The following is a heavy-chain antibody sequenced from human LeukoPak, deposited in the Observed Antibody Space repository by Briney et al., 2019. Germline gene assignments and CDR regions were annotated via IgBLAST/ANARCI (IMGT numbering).Heavy chain of an antibody. J-gene: IGHJ4*02. V-gene: IGHV4-4*02. CDR2: IYHSGST. CDR1: GGSISSSNW. D-gene: IGHD3-22*01. CDR3: ASAHYYDSSGYHSRGDY. Sequence: NPSETLSLTCAVSGGSISSSNWWSWVRQPPGKGLEWIGEIYHSGSTNYNPSLKSRVTISVDKSKNQFSLKLSSVTAADTAVYYCASAHYYDSSGYHSRGDYWGQGTLVTVSS.